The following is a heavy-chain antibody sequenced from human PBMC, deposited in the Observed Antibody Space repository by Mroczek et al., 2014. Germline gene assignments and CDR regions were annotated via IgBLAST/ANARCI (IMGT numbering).Heavy chain of an antibody. CDR3: ARGGDYYGSGSFDY. CDR1: GGSISSGGYS. V-gene: IGHV4-30-2*01. CDR2: IYHSGST. J-gene: IGHJ4*02. D-gene: IGHD3-10*01. Sequence: KESGSGLVKPSQTLSLTCAVSGGSISSGGYSWSWIRQPPGKGLEWIGYIYHSGSTYYNPSLKSRVTISVDRSKNQFSLKLSSVTAADTAVYYCARGGDYYGSGSFDYWGQGTLVTVSS.